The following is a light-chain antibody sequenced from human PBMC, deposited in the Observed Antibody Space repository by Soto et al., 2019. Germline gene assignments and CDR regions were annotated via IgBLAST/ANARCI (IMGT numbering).Light chain of an antibody. Sequence: QSVLTQPASVSGAPGQSITMSCTGSTSDVGGDNLVYWYQQHPGKAPKLLISDDNKRPSGVSDRFSGSKSGNSASLTISGLQAEDEGDYYCSSYAGRITVVFGGGTKLTVL. CDR3: SSYAGRITVV. J-gene: IGLJ2*01. V-gene: IGLV2-23*01. CDR2: DDN. CDR1: TSDVGGDNL.